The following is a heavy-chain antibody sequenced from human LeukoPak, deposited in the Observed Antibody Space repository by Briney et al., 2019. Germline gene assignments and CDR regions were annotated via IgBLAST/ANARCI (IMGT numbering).Heavy chain of an antibody. D-gene: IGHD2-15*01. Sequence: GGSLRLSCAASGFTFSSYAMSWVRQAPGKGLEWVSTFSGSGGSTHYADSVKGRFTISRDNSKNTLYLQMNSLRAEDTAVYCCAKSGLNRFDYWGQGTLVTVSS. J-gene: IGHJ4*02. CDR3: AKSGLNRFDY. CDR1: GFTFSSYA. V-gene: IGHV3-23*01. CDR2: FSGSGGST.